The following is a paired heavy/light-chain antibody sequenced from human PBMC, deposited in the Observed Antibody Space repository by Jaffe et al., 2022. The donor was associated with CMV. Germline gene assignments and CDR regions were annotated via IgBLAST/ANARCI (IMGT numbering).Heavy chain of an antibody. D-gene: IGHD3-3*01. V-gene: IGHV4-4*07. CDR2: IYTSGST. CDR3: ARDRPRYDFWSGYSFSYYYGMDV. J-gene: IGHJ6*02. Sequence: QVQLQESGPGLVKPSETLSLTCTVSGGSISSYYWSWIRQPAGKGLEWIGRIYTSGSTNYNPSLKSRVTMSVDTSKNQFSLKLSSVTAADTAVYYCARDRPRYDFWSGYSFSYYYGMDVWGQGTTVTVSS. CDR1: GGSISSYY.
Light chain of an antibody. CDR1: QDISNY. V-gene: IGKV1-33*01. Sequence: DIQMTQSPSSLSASVGDRVTITCQASQDISNYLNWYQQKPGKAPKLLIYDASNLETGVPSRFSGSGSGTDFTFTISSLQPEDIATYYCQQYDNLEYTFGQGTKLEIK. J-gene: IGKJ2*01. CDR2: DAS. CDR3: QQYDNLEYT.